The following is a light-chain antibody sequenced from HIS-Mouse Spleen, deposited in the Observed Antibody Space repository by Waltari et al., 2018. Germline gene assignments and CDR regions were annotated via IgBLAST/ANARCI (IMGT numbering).Light chain of an antibody. CDR3: CSYAGSSTLV. V-gene: IGLV2-23*01. Sequence: QSALTQPASVSGSPGQSITISCTGTSSDVGSYNLVSWYQQHPGKAPKLMIYEGSKRPSVVSNRFSGSKSGNTASLTISGLQAEDEADYYCCSYAGSSTLVFGGGTKLTVL. CDR1: SSDVGSYNL. CDR2: EGS. J-gene: IGLJ2*01.